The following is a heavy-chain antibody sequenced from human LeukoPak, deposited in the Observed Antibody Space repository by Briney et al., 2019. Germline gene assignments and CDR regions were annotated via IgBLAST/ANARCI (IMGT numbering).Heavy chain of an antibody. CDR1: GFSVSSSY. Sequence: GGSLRLSCVASGFSVSSSYMSWVRQAPGKGLEWVSVIYSGGSTTYADSVKGRFTISRDNSKNAVYLQMNSLTVEDTAVYYCARGLPLQFIVRALDPRGRGTLVTVSS. CDR2: IYSGGST. D-gene: IGHD5/OR15-5a*01. J-gene: IGHJ5*02. CDR3: ARGLPLQFIVRALDP. V-gene: IGHV3-66*01.